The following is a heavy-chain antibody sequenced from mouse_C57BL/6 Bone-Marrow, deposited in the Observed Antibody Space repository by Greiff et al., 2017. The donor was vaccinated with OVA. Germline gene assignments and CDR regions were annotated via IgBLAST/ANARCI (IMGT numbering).Heavy chain of an antibody. CDR1: GFTFSDYG. CDR3: ARRRGMDY. J-gene: IGHJ2*01. D-gene: IGHD2-10*02. V-gene: IGHV5-17*01. CDR2: ISSGSSTI. Sequence: EVQLQESGGGLVKPGGSLKLSCAASGFTFSDYGMHWVRQAPEKGLEWVAYISSGSSTIYYADTVKGRFTISRDTAKNTLFLQMTSLRSEDAAMYYCARRRGMDYWGQGTALTVSS.